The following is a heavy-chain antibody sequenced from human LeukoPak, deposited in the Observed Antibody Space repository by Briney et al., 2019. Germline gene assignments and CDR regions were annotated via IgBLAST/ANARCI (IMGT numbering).Heavy chain of an antibody. V-gene: IGHV3-49*04. CDR2: IRSKAYGGTT. J-gene: IGHJ4*02. D-gene: IGHD3-10*02. CDR3: ARDRAHYCVLDY. Sequence: GGSLRLSCTASGFTFGDYAMSWVRQAPGKGLEWVGLIRSKAYGGTTEYAASVKGRFTISRDNAKNSLYLQMNSLRDEDTAVYYCARDRAHYCVLDYWGQGTLVTVSS. CDR1: GFTFGDYA.